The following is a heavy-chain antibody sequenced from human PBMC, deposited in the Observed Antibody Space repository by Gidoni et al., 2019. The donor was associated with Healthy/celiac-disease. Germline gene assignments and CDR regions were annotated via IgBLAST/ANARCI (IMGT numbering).Heavy chain of an antibody. D-gene: IGHD1-26*01. J-gene: IGHJ4*02. V-gene: IGHV4-31*03. CDR3: ARLSAYYYFDY. CDR2: IYYSGST. Sequence: QVQVQESGPGLVKPSQTLSLTCIVSGGSISSGGYYWSWIRQHPGKGLAWIGYIYYSGSTYYNPSLKSRVTISVDTSKNQFSLRLSSVTAADTAVYYCARLSAYYYFDYWGQGTLVTVSS. CDR1: GGSISSGGYY.